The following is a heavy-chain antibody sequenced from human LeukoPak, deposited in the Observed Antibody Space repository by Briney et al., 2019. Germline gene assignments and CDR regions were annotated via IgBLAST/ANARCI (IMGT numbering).Heavy chain of an antibody. Sequence: GRSLRLSCAASGFTFDDYAMHWVRQAPGKGLEWVSGISWNSGSIGYADSVKGRFTISRDNAKNSLYLQMNSLRAEDTALYYCAKDIGYGDYVGYFDYWGQGTLVTVSS. J-gene: IGHJ4*02. CDR3: AKDIGYGDYVGYFDY. CDR2: ISWNSGSI. V-gene: IGHV3-9*01. CDR1: GFTFDDYA. D-gene: IGHD4-17*01.